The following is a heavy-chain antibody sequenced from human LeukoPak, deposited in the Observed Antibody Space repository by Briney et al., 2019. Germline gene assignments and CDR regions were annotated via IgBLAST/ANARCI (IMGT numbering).Heavy chain of an antibody. CDR2: IKQDGREE. CDR1: GFTFSNYW. V-gene: IGHV3-7*05. CDR3: ARYYYDSSGYNDHFDY. D-gene: IGHD3-22*01. J-gene: IGHJ4*02. Sequence: GGSLRLSCAASGFTFSNYWMSWVRQAPGKGLEWVANIKQDGREEYYVDSVKGRFTISRDNAKNSLYLQMNSLRDEDTAVYYCARYYYDSSGYNDHFDYWGQGTLVTVSS.